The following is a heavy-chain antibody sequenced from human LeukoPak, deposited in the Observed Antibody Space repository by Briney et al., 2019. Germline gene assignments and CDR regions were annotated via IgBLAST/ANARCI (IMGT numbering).Heavy chain of an antibody. J-gene: IGHJ4*02. CDR3: VRADNWNDVPFEY. Sequence: SGTLCLTCTVSDGTFSSYDWSWIRQPPGKGLKGIRDIYFCGSTSYNPSLKSLVTISVDPSKHQVSLKVSSVTAVDTATYYCVRADNWNDVPFEYWGQGTLVTVSS. D-gene: IGHD1-1*01. CDR1: DGTFSSYD. V-gene: IGHV4-59*08. CDR2: IYFCGST.